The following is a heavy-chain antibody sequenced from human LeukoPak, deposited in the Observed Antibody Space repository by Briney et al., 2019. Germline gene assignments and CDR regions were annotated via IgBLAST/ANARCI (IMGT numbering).Heavy chain of an antibody. V-gene: IGHV3-30*02. CDR1: GFTFSNFG. CDR3: AKDYRSSWYYFDY. Sequence: GGSLRLSCAASGFTFSNFGMHWVRQAPGKGLQWVAFIRYDGTSKYYADSVKGRFSISRDTSKNTLSLQMISLRAEDTAIYYCAKDYRSSWYYFDYWGQGTLVTVSS. CDR2: IRYDGTSK. J-gene: IGHJ4*02. D-gene: IGHD6-13*01.